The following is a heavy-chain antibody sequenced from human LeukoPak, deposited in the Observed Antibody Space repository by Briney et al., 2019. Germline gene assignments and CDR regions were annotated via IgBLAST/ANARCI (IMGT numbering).Heavy chain of an antibody. J-gene: IGHJ4*02. Sequence: GGSLRLSCIASGFVFSRDNMNWVRRAPGKGLEWVAHISEAIYYADSVQGRFTISRDNAKNSLYLQMSNLRAEDTAMYYCVREVGRPKTFYFDFWGRGTPVTVSS. CDR1: GFVFSRDN. CDR2: ISEAI. CDR3: VREVGRPKTFYFDF. D-gene: IGHD3-16*01. V-gene: IGHV3-48*04.